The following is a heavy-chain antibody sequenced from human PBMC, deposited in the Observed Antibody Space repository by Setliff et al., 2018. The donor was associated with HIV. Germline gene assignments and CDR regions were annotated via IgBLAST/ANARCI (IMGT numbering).Heavy chain of an antibody. CDR3: ARADGSGSYYLYYYYGMDV. D-gene: IGHD3-10*01. J-gene: IGHJ6*02. CDR1: GYSISSGYY. CDR2: IYHSGST. V-gene: IGHV4-38-2*01. Sequence: SETLSLTCAVSGYSISSGYYWGWIRQPPGKGLEWIGNIYHSGSTYYNPSLKSRVTISVDTSKNQFSLRLSSVTAADTAVYYCARADGSGSYYLYYYYGMDVWGQGTTVTVSS.